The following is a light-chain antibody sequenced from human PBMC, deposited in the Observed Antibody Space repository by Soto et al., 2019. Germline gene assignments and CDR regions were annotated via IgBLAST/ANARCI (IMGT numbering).Light chain of an antibody. CDR3: LLYYGGAVV. Sequence: QAVVTQEPSLTVSPGGTVTLTCASSTGAVTSGYYPNWFQQKPGQAPRPLIYSTGNKRSWTPARFSGSLLGGKAALTLSGVQPEDEVEYDCLLYYGGAVVFGGGTKLTVL. CDR2: STG. V-gene: IGLV7-43*01. CDR1: TGAVTSGYY. J-gene: IGLJ2*01.